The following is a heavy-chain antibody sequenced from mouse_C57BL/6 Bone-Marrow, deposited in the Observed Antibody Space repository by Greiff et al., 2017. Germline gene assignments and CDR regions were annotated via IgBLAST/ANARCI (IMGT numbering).Heavy chain of an antibody. J-gene: IGHJ1*03. CDR1: GYTFTSYW. D-gene: IGHD1-1*01. CDR2: IHPSDSDT. Sequence: VQLQQPGAELVKPGASVKVSCKASGYTFTSYWMHWVKQRPGQGLEWIGRIHPSDSDTNYNQKFKGKATLTVDKSSSPAYMQLSSLTSEDSAVYYCAIIYGSSRGWYFDVWGTGPTVTVSS. CDR3: AIIYGSSRGWYFDV. V-gene: IGHV1-74*01.